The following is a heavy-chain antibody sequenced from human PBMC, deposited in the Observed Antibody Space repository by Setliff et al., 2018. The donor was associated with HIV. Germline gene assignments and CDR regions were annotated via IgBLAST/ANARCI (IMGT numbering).Heavy chain of an antibody. D-gene: IGHD2-21*02. CDR1: GFTFSSYG. J-gene: IGHJ5*02. V-gene: IGHV3-30*02. Sequence: GGSLRLSCAGSGFTFSSYGMHWVRQAPGKGLEWVAFIRYDGSNKYYADSVKGRFTISRDNSKNTLYLRMNSLRAEDTAVYYCARGTVVTAWGQGTLVTVSS. CDR2: IRYDGSNK. CDR3: ARGTVVTA.